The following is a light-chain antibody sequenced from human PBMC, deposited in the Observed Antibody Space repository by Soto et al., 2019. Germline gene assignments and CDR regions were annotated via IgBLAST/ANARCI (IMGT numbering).Light chain of an antibody. CDR2: EVN. CDR1: SDDIGAYKY. Sequence: SALTQPASVSGSPGQSITISCTGSSDDIGAYKYVSWYLQHPGKAPKLIIFEVNNRPSGVSNRFSGSKSGNTASLTISGLQAEDEADYYCSSYTTGSTLYVFGTGTKGTVL. J-gene: IGLJ1*01. V-gene: IGLV2-14*01. CDR3: SSYTTGSTLYV.